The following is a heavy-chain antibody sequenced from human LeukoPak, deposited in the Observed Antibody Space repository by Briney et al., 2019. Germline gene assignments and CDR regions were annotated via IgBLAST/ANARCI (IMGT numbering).Heavy chain of an antibody. CDR3: ARAELASYYYYYYGMDV. Sequence: SVKVSCKASGGTFISYAISWVRQAPGQGLEWMGGIIPIFGTANYAQKFQGRVTITVDESTSTAYMELSSLRSEDTAVYYCARAELASYYYYYYGMDVWGQGTTVTVSS. J-gene: IGHJ6*02. CDR1: GGTFISYA. V-gene: IGHV1-69*13. CDR2: IIPIFGTA. D-gene: IGHD2-2*01.